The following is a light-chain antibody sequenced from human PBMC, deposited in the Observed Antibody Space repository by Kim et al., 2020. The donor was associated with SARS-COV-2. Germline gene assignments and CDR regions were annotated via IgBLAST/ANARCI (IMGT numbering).Light chain of an antibody. CDR1: QSVSSSY. V-gene: IGKV3-20*01. Sequence: SPGERATLSCRASQSVSSSYLAWYQQQPGQAPRLLIYCASSRATGIPDRFSGSGSATDFTLTISRLEPEDFAVYYCQQYGSSQITFGQGTRLEIK. CDR2: CAS. J-gene: IGKJ5*01. CDR3: QQYGSSQIT.